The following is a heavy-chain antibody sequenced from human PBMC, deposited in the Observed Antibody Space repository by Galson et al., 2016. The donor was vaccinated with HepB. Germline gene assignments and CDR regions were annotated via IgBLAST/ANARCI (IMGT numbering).Heavy chain of an antibody. CDR3: ARLGYRSTWFDY. D-gene: IGHD6-13*01. J-gene: IGHJ5*01. CDR2: VSGTGNNA. V-gene: IGHV3-23*01. CDR1: GFTLNTYA. Sequence: SLRLSCAASGFTLNTYAMSWVRQTPGKGLEWVATVSGTGNNAWYADSVKGRFTISRDNSKNTLSLQMSSLRADDTAVYFCARLGYRSTWFDYWGQGALVPVSS.